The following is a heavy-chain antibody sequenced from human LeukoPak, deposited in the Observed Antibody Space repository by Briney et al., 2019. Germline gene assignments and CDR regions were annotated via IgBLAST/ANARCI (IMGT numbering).Heavy chain of an antibody. J-gene: IGHJ4*02. Sequence: GGSLRLSCVGSGFTFSNTWMNWVRRAPGKGLEWVGRIKTKSEGGTTHYAAHVKGRFTISRDDSKKTIFLQMNSLKIEDTAIYFCAADLDAYNTLDSWGRGALVTVSS. V-gene: IGHV3-15*01. CDR1: GFTFSNTW. D-gene: IGHD5-24*01. CDR2: IKTKSEGGTT. CDR3: AADLDAYNTLDS.